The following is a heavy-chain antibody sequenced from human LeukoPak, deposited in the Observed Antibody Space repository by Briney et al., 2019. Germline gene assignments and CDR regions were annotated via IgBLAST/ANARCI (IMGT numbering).Heavy chain of an antibody. J-gene: IGHJ4*02. D-gene: IGHD4-11*01. Sequence: PSETLSLTCVAYGGSFSGYYWSWIRQPPGKGLEWIGEINHSGSTNYNPSLKSRVTLSIDTSKNEFSLNVRAVTAADTAVYYCARSELNDYSRYWGQGILVIVSS. CDR1: GGSFSGYY. CDR2: INHSGST. CDR3: ARSELNDYSRY. V-gene: IGHV4-34*01.